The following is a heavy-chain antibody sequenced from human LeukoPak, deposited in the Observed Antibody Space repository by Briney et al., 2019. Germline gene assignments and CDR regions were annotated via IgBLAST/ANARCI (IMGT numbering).Heavy chain of an antibody. CDR2: IYTSGST. J-gene: IGHJ5*02. CDR1: GGSISSGSYY. Sequence: SETLSLTCTVSGGSISSGSYYWSWIRQPGGKGLEWIGRIYTSGSTNYNPSLKSRITISVDTSKNQFSLKLSSVTAADTAVYYCARDSCTNGVCYANWFDPWGQGTLVTVSS. D-gene: IGHD2-8*01. V-gene: IGHV4-61*02. CDR3: ARDSCTNGVCYANWFDP.